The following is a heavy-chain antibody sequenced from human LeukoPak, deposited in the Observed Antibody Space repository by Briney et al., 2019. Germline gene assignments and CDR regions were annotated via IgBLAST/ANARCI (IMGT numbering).Heavy chain of an antibody. CDR2: MNPNSGNT. CDR3: ARKTYYEILTGYYPAFDI. V-gene: IGHV1-8*01. D-gene: IGHD3-9*01. Sequence: ASVKVSCKASGYTFTSDDINWVRQATGQDLEWMGWMNPNSGNTGYAQKFQGRVTMTRNIATSTAYMELSSLRSEDTAVYYCARKTYYEILTGYYPAFDIWGPGTVVTVSS. J-gene: IGHJ3*02. CDR1: GYTFTSDD.